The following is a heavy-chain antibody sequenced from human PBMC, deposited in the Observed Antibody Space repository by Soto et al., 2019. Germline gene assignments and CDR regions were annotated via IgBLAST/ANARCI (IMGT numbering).Heavy chain of an antibody. CDR1: GYTFTGYY. D-gene: IGHD5-18*01. CDR2: INPNSGGT. J-gene: IGHJ4*02. Sequence: ASVNVSCKXSGYTFTGYYMHWVRQAPGQGLEWMGWINPNSGGTNYAQKFQGRVTMTRDTSISTAYMELSRLRSDDTAVYYCARAHHSYGYIDYWGQGTLVTVSS. CDR3: ARAHHSYGYIDY. V-gene: IGHV1-2*02.